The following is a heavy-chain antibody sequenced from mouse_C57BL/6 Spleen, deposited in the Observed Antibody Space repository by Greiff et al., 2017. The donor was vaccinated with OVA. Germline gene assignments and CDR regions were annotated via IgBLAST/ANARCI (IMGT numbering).Heavy chain of an antibody. CDR2: INYDGSST. J-gene: IGHJ1*03. CDR3: ARDRDYYGSSPYWYFDV. CDR1: GFTFSDYY. V-gene: IGHV5-16*01. D-gene: IGHD1-1*01. Sequence: EVMLVESEGGLVQPGSSMTLSCTASGFTFSDYYMAWVRQVPEKGLEWVANINYDGSSTYYLDSLKSRFIISRDNAKNILYLQMSSLKSEDTATYYCARDRDYYGSSPYWYFDVWGTGTTVTVSS.